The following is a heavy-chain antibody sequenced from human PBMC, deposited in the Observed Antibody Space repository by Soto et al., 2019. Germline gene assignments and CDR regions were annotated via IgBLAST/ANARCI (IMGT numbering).Heavy chain of an antibody. J-gene: IGHJ3*02. V-gene: IGHV4-30-2*01. CDR3: ARELLYYDSDGYSWDDAFDI. CDR2: IYQSGST. CDR1: GGSLSSSAYS. Sequence: QLQLQESGSSLVKPSQTLSLTFTVSGGSLSSSAYSWSWIRQTPGKGLEWIGFIYQSGSTYYNPSLKSRVTLSLDRPKNQISLTLTSVTAADTAVYYCARELLYYDSDGYSWDDAFDIWGQGTMVTVSP. D-gene: IGHD3-22*01.